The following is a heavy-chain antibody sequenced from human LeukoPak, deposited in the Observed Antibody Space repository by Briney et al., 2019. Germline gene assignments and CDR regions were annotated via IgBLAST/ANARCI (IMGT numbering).Heavy chain of an antibody. CDR1: GGSFSGYY. Sequence: SETLSLTCAVYGGSFSGYYWSWIRQPPGKGLEWIGEINHSGSTNYNPSLKSRVTISVDTSKNQFSLKLSSVTAADTAVYYCARAPITMILVAPGWFDPWGQGTLVTVSS. CDR2: INHSGST. D-gene: IGHD3-22*01. V-gene: IGHV4-34*01. J-gene: IGHJ5*02. CDR3: ARAPITMILVAPGWFDP.